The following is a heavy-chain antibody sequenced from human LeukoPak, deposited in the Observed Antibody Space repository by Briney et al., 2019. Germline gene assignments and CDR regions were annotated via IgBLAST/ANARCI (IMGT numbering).Heavy chain of an antibody. Sequence: PGGSLRLSCAASGFTFSSYGMHWVRQAPGKGLEWVAVIWYDGSNKYYADSVKGRFTISRDNSKNTLYLQMNSLRAEDTAAYYCAKSRAIFGVGIDYWGQGTLVTVSS. J-gene: IGHJ4*02. V-gene: IGHV3-33*06. CDR1: GFTFSSYG. D-gene: IGHD3-3*01. CDR2: IWYDGSNK. CDR3: AKSRAIFGVGIDY.